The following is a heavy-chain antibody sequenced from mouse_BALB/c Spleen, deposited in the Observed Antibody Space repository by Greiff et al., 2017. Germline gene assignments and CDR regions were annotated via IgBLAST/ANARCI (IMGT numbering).Heavy chain of an antibody. J-gene: IGHJ3*01. D-gene: IGHD2-14*01. Sequence: QVQLQQPGAELVKPGASVKLSCKASGYTFTSYWMHWVKQRPGQGLEWIGEINPSNGRTNYNEKFKSKATLTVDKSSSTAYMQLSSLTSEDSAVYYCAPYYRYDAWFAYWGQGTLVTVSA. CDR1: GYTFTSYW. V-gene: IGHV1S81*02. CDR2: INPSNGRT. CDR3: APYYRYDAWFAY.